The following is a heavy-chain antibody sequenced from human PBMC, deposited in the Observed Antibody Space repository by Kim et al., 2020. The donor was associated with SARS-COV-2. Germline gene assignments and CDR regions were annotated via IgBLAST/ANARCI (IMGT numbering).Heavy chain of an antibody. J-gene: IGHJ6*03. CDR1: GYTFTGYY. Sequence: ASVKVSCKASGYTFTGYYMHWVRQAPGQGLEWMGWINPNSGGTNYAQKFQGRVTMTRDTSISTAYMELSRLRSDDTAVYYCASPSPYCSSTSCYHGYYYYMDVWGKGTTVTVSS. V-gene: IGHV1-2*02. CDR2: INPNSGGT. CDR3: ASPSPYCSSTSCYHGYYYYMDV. D-gene: IGHD2-2*01.